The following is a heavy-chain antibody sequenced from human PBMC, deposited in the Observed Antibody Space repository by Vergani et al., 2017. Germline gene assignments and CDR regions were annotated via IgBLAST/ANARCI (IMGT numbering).Heavy chain of an antibody. Sequence: QVQLVQSGTEVKKPGASVKVPCKASGYTFTTYGISWVRQAPGQGLEWMGWISASNGNTNYAQKLLGRVTMTTDRSTSTAYMELRSLRSDDTAVYYCARGRLKIEGVTSNWFDPWGQGTLVTVSS. CDR1: GYTFTTYG. J-gene: IGHJ5*02. D-gene: IGHD3-16*01. V-gene: IGHV1-18*01. CDR2: ISASNGNT. CDR3: ARGRLKIEGVTSNWFDP.